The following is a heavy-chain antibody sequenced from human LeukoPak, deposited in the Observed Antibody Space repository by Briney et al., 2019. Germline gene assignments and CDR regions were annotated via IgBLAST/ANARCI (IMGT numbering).Heavy chain of an antibody. CDR2: INHSGST. CDR1: GGSFSGYY. Sequence: PSETLSLTCAVYGGSFSGYYWSWIRQPPGKGLEWIGEINHSGSTNYNPSLKSRVTISVDTSKNQFSLKLSSVTAADTAVYYCARRNHYESKEIDYWGQGTLVTVSS. J-gene: IGHJ4*02. CDR3: ARRNHYESKEIDY. D-gene: IGHD3-22*01. V-gene: IGHV4-34*01.